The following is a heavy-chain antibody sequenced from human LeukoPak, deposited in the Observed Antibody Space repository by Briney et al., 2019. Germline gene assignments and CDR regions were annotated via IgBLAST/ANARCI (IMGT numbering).Heavy chain of an antibody. CDR3: ARGAVGQHRSKGDAFDI. J-gene: IGHJ3*02. CDR2: TYYRSNWYN. V-gene: IGHV6-1*01. D-gene: IGHD1-1*01. Sequence: SQTLSLTCALSGDSVSSNGAAWSWIRQSPSRGLEWLGRTYYRSNWYNDYAVFVKSRITINPDTSKNQFFLQLNSLTPEDTAVYYCARGAVGQHRSKGDAFDIWGQGTMVTVSS. CDR1: GDSVSSNGAA.